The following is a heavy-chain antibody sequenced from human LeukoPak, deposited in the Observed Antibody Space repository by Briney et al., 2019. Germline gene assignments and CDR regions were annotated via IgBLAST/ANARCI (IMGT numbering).Heavy chain of an antibody. J-gene: IGHJ6*02. V-gene: IGHV4-34*01. D-gene: IGHD5-18*01. CDR2: INHSGSI. Sequence: SETLSLTCAVYGGSFSNYYWSWIRQPPGKGLEWIGEINHSGSINYNPSLKSRVTILVDTSKNQFSLKLSSVTAADTAVYYCVRSYNYGPLVWGQGTTVIVSS. CDR1: GGSFSNYY. CDR3: VRSYNYGPLV.